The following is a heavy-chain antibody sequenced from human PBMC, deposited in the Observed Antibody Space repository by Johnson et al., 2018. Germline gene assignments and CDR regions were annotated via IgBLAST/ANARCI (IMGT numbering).Heavy chain of an antibody. CDR1: GFTFSSYA. CDR2: IRGSGDTT. V-gene: IGHV3-23*04. D-gene: IGHD6-19*01. CDR3: AKGYGRGQNWFGS. Sequence: VQLVESGGGLVQPGGSLRLSCGASGFTFSSYAMTWVRQAPGKGLEWVSSIRGSGDTTFYADSVTGRFTISRDNSKNTLYLQMNSLRPEDTAVSYCAKGYGRGQNWFGSWGQGTLVTVSS. J-gene: IGHJ5*01.